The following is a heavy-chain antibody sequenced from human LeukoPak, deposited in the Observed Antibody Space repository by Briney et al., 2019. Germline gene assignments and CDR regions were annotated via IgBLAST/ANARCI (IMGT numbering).Heavy chain of an antibody. CDR2: INSDGSST. CDR1: GFTFSSYW. D-gene: IGHD5-24*01. J-gene: IGHJ4*02. Sequence: GGSLRLSCAASGFTFSSYWMHWVRQAPGKGLVWASRINSDGSSTSYADSVKGRFTISRDNAKNTLYLQMNSLRAEDTAVYYCAREGWLQRELNFDYWGQGTLVTVSS. V-gene: IGHV3-74*01. CDR3: AREGWLQRELNFDY.